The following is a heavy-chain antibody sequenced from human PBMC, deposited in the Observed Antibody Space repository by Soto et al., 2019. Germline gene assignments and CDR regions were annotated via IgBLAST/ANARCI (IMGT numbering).Heavy chain of an antibody. D-gene: IGHD3-10*01. J-gene: IGHJ6*02. CDR2: ISGSGGST. V-gene: IGHV3-23*01. CDR1: GFTFSSYA. CDR3: AKSPDYYGSGRYLDYYYYYGMDV. Sequence: GGSLRLSCAASGFTFSSYAMSWVRQAPGKGLEWVSAISGSGGSTYYADSVKGRFTISRDNSKNTLYLQMNSLRAEDTAVYYCAKSPDYYGSGRYLDYYYYYGMDVWGQGTTVTVSS.